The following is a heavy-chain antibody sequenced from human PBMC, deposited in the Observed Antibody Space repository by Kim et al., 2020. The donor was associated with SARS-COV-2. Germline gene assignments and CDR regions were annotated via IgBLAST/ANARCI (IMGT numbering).Heavy chain of an antibody. J-gene: IGHJ4*02. CDR3: ARLGSSWWRAENNFDY. CDR1: GFTLSSYA. D-gene: IGHD6-13*01. Sequence: GGSLRLSCAASGFTLSSYAMHWVRQAPGKGLEWVAVISYDGSNKYYADSVKGRFTISRDNSKNTLYLQMNSLRAEDTAVYYCARLGSSWWRAENNFDYWGQGTLVTVSS. CDR2: ISYDGSNK. V-gene: IGHV3-30*04.